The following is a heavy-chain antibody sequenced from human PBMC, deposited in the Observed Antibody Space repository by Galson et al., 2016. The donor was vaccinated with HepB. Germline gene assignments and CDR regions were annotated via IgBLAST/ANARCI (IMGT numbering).Heavy chain of an antibody. V-gene: IGHV1-2*02. CDR3: AREAKPYGDIDS. D-gene: IGHD4-17*01. CDR1: GYTFSGFY. CDR2: INPNSGVT. Sequence: LVKVSCKASGYTFSGFYIHWVRQAPGQGPEWMGWINPNSGVTTYAQKFQGRVTMTRDTSISTVYMELSSLRSDDTAMYYCAREAKPYGDIDSWGQGTLVTVSS. J-gene: IGHJ4*02.